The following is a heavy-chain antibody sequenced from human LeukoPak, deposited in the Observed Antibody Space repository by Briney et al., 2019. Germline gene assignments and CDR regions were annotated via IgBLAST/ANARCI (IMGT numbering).Heavy chain of an antibody. D-gene: IGHD5-12*01. CDR3: AKDLGIVATITGH. CDR2: VSGSGGST. CDR1: GFTFSSYA. J-gene: IGHJ4*02. Sequence: GGSLRLSCAASGFTFSSYAMSWVRQAPGKGLEWVSGVSGSGGSTYYADSVKGRFTISRDNSKNTLYLQMNSLRAEDTAVYYCAKDLGIVATITGHWGQGTLVTVSS. V-gene: IGHV3-23*01.